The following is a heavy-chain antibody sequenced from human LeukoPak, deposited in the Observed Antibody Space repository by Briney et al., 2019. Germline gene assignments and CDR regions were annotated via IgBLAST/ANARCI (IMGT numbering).Heavy chain of an antibody. CDR3: ARHVGIHLWSLYFDY. CDR1: GGSISSYY. D-gene: IGHD5-18*01. CDR2: IYSSGST. V-gene: IGHV4-59*08. Sequence: SETLSLTCIVSGGSISSYYWSWIRQPPGKGLEWIGYIYSSGSTDFNPSLKSRATISLDTPNHQFSLKLTSVTAADTAVYYCARHVGIHLWSLYFDYWGQGSLVTVSS. J-gene: IGHJ4*02.